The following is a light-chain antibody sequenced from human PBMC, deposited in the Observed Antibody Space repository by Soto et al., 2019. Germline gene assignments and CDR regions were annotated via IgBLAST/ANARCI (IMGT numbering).Light chain of an antibody. J-gene: IGKJ3*01. CDR1: QNIGDW. Sequence: DIQMTQSPSTLSASVADTVTITCRASQNIGDWLAWYQQKPGKAPKLLIYKASSLGSGVPSRFSGSGSGTEFTLTVSSLQPDDFATYYCQQYNLYSTFGPGTRVEI. V-gene: IGKV1-5*03. CDR2: KAS. CDR3: QQYNLYST.